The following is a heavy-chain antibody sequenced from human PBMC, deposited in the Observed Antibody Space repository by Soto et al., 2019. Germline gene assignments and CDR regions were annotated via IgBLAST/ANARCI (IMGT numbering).Heavy chain of an antibody. V-gene: IGHV3-30-3*01. CDR1: GFTFSIYA. J-gene: IGHJ6*02. D-gene: IGHD4-17*01. CDR3: ARAQDFGDYSYYYYGVDV. Sequence: QVQLVESGGGVVQPGRSLRLSCAASGFTFSIYAMHWVRQAPGKGLEWVALISSDGSNKYYADSVKGRFTISRDNSKNTLYMQMNSLRAEDTAVYYCARAQDFGDYSYYYYGVDVWGQGTTVTVSS. CDR2: ISSDGSNK.